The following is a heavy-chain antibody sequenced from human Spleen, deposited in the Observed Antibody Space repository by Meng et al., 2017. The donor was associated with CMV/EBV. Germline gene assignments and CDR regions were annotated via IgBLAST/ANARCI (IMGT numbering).Heavy chain of an antibody. CDR3: AKELTTITTDGDFQY. V-gene: IGHV3-33*06. CDR1: GFNFKSHG. J-gene: IGHJ1*01. D-gene: IGHD4-11*01. Sequence: SGFNFKSHGMHWVRRAPGKGLEWVAVIWYDGSNRYYGDSVKGRFTISRDNAKNTVYLQMNSLRAEDTAVYYCAKELTTITTDGDFQYWGQGTLVTVSS. CDR2: IWYDGSNR.